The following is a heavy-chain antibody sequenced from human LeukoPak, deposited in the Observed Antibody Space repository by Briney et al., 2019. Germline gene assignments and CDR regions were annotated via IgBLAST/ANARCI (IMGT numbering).Heavy chain of an antibody. Sequence: GGSLRLSCAASGFTFSSYWMHWVRQAPGKGLVWVSRINSDGSSTSYADSVKGRFTISRDNAKNTLYLQMNSLRAKDTAVYYCAKNLRSSSWYSGGAYYYYYMDVWGKGTTVTISS. CDR2: INSDGSST. D-gene: IGHD6-13*01. V-gene: IGHV3-74*01. CDR1: GFTFSSYW. CDR3: AKNLRSSSWYSGGAYYYYYMDV. J-gene: IGHJ6*03.